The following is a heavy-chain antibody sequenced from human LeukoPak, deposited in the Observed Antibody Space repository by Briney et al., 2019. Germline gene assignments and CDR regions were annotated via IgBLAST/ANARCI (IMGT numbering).Heavy chain of an antibody. V-gene: IGHV1-46*01. J-gene: IGHJ3*02. CDR1: GYTFTSYY. CDR2: INPSGGST. CDR3: ANARVSSGWYSGAFDI. Sequence: ASVKVSCKASGYTFTSYYMHWVRQAPGQGLEWMGIINPSGGSTSYAQKLQGRVTMTRDTSTSTVYMELSSLRSEDTAVYYCANARVSSGWYSGAFDIWGQGTMVTVSS. D-gene: IGHD6-19*01.